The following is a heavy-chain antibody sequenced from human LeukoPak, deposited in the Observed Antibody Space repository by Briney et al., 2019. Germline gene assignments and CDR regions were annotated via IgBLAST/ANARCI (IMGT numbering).Heavy chain of an antibody. CDR1: GFTFSSYG. V-gene: IGHV3-30*03. J-gene: IGHJ4*02. Sequence: PGGSLRLSCAASGFTFSSYGMHWVRQAPGKGLEWVAVISYDGSNKYYADSVKGRFTISRDNSRNTVYLQMNSLRAEDTAVYYCARDIVRDVYNPKYFDYWGQGTLVTVSS. CDR3: ARDIVRDVYNPKYFDY. CDR2: ISYDGSNK. D-gene: IGHD5-24*01.